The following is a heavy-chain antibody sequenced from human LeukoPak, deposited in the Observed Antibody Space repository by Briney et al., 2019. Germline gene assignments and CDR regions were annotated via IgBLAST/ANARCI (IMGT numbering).Heavy chain of an antibody. D-gene: IGHD3-10*01. V-gene: IGHV4-59*11. CDR2: IYYSGST. Sequence: SETLSLTCTVSGGSISSHYWSWIRQPPGKGLEWIGYIYYSGSTNYNPSLKSRVTISVDTSKNQFSLKLSSVTAADTAVYYCARNRSYGSGSHYLEPNYYYYMDVWGKGTTVTVSS. CDR3: ARNRSYGSGSHYLEPNYYYYMDV. CDR1: GGSISSHY. J-gene: IGHJ6*03.